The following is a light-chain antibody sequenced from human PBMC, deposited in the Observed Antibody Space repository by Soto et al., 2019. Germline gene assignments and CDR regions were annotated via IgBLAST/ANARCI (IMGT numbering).Light chain of an antibody. J-gene: IGLJ1*01. CDR2: SNN. CDR1: SSNIGSNT. Sequence: QSVLTQPPSASGTPGQRVAISCSGSSSNIGSNTVNWYQQLPGTAPKLLIYSNNQRPSGFPDRFSGSKSGNTASLTISGLQAEDEADYYCCSNAGNVEVFGTGTKVTVL. V-gene: IGLV1-44*01. CDR3: CSNAGNVEV.